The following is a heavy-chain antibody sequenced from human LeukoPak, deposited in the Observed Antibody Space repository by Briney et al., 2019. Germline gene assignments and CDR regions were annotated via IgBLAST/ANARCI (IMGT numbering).Heavy chain of an antibody. CDR3: ARDHGGYLDY. CDR1: GFTLSSYA. Sequence: GRSLRLSCAASGFTLSSYAMHWVRQAPGKGLEWVALISYDGSNKYYADSVKGRFTISRDNSKNTPYLQTNSLRAEDTAVYYCARDHGGYLDYWGQGTLVTVSS. CDR2: ISYDGSNK. V-gene: IGHV3-30*04. J-gene: IGHJ4*02. D-gene: IGHD3-10*01.